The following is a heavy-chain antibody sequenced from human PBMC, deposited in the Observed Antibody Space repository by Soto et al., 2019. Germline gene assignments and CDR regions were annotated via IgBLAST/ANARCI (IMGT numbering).Heavy chain of an antibody. CDR2: IYSSENT. J-gene: IGHJ6*02. CDR1: GGSINSYY. Sequence: SETLSVTCTVSGGSINSYYWSWIRQPPGKGLEWIGYIYSSENTYYNPSLLSRVTISVDTSKNEFSLRLGSVTAADTAVYYCARLNGYCISTNCHGYYGMDVWGQGTTVTVSS. CDR3: ARLNGYCISTNCHGYYGMDV. D-gene: IGHD2-2*03. V-gene: IGHV4-59*04.